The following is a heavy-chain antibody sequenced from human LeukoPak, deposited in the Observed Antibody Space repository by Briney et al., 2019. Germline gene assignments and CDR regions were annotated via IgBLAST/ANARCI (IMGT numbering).Heavy chain of an antibody. D-gene: IGHD4-11*01. V-gene: IGHV4-39*01. Sequence: PSETLSLTCTVSGGSISSSSYYWGWIRQPPGKGLEWIGSIYYSGSTYYNPSLKSRVTISVDTSKNQFSLKLSSVTAADTAVYYCARQATVNSNPGSAFFDYWGQGTLVTVSS. J-gene: IGHJ4*02. CDR1: GGSISSSSYY. CDR3: ARQATVNSNPGSAFFDY. CDR2: IYYSGST.